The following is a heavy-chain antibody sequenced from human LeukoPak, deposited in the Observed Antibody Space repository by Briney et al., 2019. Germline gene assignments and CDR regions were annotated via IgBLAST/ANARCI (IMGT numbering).Heavy chain of an antibody. CDR2: IYPGDSDA. CDR3: ARPVTTKTADFPTFDY. Sequence: ESLKLSCKGSGYTFSNYWIGWVRQMPGKGLEWMGIIYPGDSDARYSPSFQGQVTISVDKAISTAYLQWSSLKASDTAMYYCARPVTTKTADFPTFDYWGQGTLVTVSS. CDR1: GYTFSNYW. D-gene: IGHD2-21*02. J-gene: IGHJ4*02. V-gene: IGHV5-51*01.